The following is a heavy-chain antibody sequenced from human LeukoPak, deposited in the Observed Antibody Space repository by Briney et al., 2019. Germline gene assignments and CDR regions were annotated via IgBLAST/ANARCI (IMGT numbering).Heavy chain of an antibody. Sequence: GESLKISCKGSGYRFSAYWVAWVRQMPGKGLEWMGIIYPDDSDTRYSPSFQGQVTISADKSVSTAYLQWSSLKASDTAMYFCARPNITSYYDSRGYDAFDVWGQGTIVTVSS. J-gene: IGHJ3*01. CDR2: IYPDDSDT. D-gene: IGHD3-22*01. V-gene: IGHV5-51*01. CDR3: ARPNITSYYDSRGYDAFDV. CDR1: GYRFSAYW.